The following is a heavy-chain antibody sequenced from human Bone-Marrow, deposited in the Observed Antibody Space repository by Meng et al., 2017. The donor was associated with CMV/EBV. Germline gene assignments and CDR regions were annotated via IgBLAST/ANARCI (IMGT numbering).Heavy chain of an antibody. D-gene: IGHD3-22*01. Sequence: FHDFRMNWVRQAPGKGLEWVSYISGSSNYMYYAESVKGRFTISRDNAKNTLHLQMTGLRAEDTALYYCARGTGTIITPMASWGQGTLVTVSS. CDR1: FHDFR. J-gene: IGHJ5*02. CDR3: ARGTGTIITPMAS. CDR2: ISGSSNYM. V-gene: IGHV3-21*01.